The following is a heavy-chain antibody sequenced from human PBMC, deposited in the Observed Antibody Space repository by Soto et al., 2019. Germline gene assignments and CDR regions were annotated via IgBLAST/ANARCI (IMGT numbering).Heavy chain of an antibody. Sequence: HPGGSLRLSCAASGFTFSSYWMHWVRQAPGKGLVWVSRINSDGSSTSYADSVKGRFTISRDNAKNTLYLQMNSLRAEDTAVYYCARVGIAAAGRAYYYGMDVWGQGTTVTVSS. V-gene: IGHV3-74*01. CDR1: GFTFSSYW. CDR3: ARVGIAAAGRAYYYGMDV. D-gene: IGHD6-13*01. CDR2: INSDGSST. J-gene: IGHJ6*02.